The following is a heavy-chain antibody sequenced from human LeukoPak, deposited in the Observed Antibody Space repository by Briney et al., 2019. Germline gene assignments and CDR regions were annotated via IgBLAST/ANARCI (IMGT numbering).Heavy chain of an antibody. V-gene: IGHV3-23*01. CDR2: ITGSGSGA. Sequence: GGSLRLSCAASGFTFSSFAINWVRQAPGKGLEWVSVITGSGSGADYADSVKGRFTISRDNSKNALYLQMNSLRVEDTAVYYCAIDPNWGTHSWGQGALVTVSS. CDR3: AIDPNWGTHS. D-gene: IGHD7-27*01. CDR1: GFTFSSFA. J-gene: IGHJ4*02.